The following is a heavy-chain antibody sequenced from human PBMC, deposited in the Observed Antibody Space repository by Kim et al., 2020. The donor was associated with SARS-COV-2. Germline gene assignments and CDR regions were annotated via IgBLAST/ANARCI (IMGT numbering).Heavy chain of an antibody. Sequence: ASVKVSCRASGYTFTSYLIHWMRQAPGQGLEWMGVINLSGGSTRYAQKFQGRVAMTRDTSTSTVYMELSSLRSEDTAVYYCAREAATESKNFDYWGQGPL. CDR3: AREAATESKNFDY. CDR1: GYTFTSYL. J-gene: IGHJ4*02. V-gene: IGHV1-46*01. D-gene: IGHD4-4*01. CDR2: INLSGGST.